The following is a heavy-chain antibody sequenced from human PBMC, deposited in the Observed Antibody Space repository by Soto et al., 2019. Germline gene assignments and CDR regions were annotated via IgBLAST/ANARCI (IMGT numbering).Heavy chain of an antibody. J-gene: IGHJ3*02. D-gene: IGHD5-18*01. Sequence: ASVKVSCKASGYTFTSYCISWVRQAPGQGLEWMGWISAYNGNTNYAQKLQGRVTMTTDTSTSTDYMELRSLRSDDTAVYYCASHYGYDAFEIWGQGTTVTVSS. CDR2: ISAYNGNT. CDR1: GYTFTSYC. V-gene: IGHV1-18*04. CDR3: ASHYGYDAFEI.